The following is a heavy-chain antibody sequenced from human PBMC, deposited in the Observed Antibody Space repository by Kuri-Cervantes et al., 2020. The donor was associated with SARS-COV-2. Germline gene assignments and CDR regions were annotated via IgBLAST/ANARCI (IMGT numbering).Heavy chain of an antibody. CDR2: VNSDGSST. CDR3: ARSDGNYYQIDY. J-gene: IGHJ4*02. V-gene: IGHV3-74*01. D-gene: IGHD1-26*01. Sequence: ESLKISCAVSGFTFSSYWMHWVRQAPGKGLVWVSHVNSDGSSTTYADSVKGRFTISRDNAKNTLYLQMNSLRAEDTAVYYCARSDGNYYQIDYWGQGTLVTVSS. CDR1: GFTFSSYW.